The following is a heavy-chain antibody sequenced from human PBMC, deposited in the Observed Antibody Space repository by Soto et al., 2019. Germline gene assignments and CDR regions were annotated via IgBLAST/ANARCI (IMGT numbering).Heavy chain of an antibody. V-gene: IGHV3-74*01. J-gene: IGHJ4*02. D-gene: IGHD3-22*01. CDR1: GFTFSSYW. CDR3: ARGDGDYYDGNGYLGRH. Sequence: EVQLVESGGGLVKPGGSLTLSVAASGFTFSSYWMHWARKAPGKGLWWVPRIKSDGSGTSYADSVKGRLTISRDNARNTLYLQMNSLRAEDTAVYFCARGDGDYYDGNGYLGRHWGQGTLVTVSS. CDR2: IKSDGSGT.